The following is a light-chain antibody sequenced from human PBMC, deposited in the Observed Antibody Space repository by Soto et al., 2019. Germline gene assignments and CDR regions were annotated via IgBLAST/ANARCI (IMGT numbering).Light chain of an antibody. V-gene: IGKV1-27*01. J-gene: IGKJ1*01. Sequence: DIQMTQSPSSLSASVGDRVTITCRASQGISNYLAGYQQKPGKVPNLVIYAASTLQSGVPSRLSGSGSGTDFTLTISSLQTEDVATYYCQKYNSAPWTFGQGTKVEIK. CDR3: QKYNSAPWT. CDR2: AAS. CDR1: QGISNY.